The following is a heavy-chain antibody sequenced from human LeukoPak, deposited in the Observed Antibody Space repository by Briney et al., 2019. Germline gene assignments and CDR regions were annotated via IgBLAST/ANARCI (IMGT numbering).Heavy chain of an antibody. CDR1: GFTVSSNY. V-gene: IGHV3-66*01. J-gene: IGHJ4*02. CDR3: TRAQAFDF. Sequence: PGGSLRLSCAASGFTVSSNYMSWVRQAPGKGLEWVSVMYIDGSTHYAESVKGRFTISRDNSKNTVFLQLTSLTAEDTAVYYCTRAQAFDFWGQGTLVTVSP. CDR2: MYIDGST.